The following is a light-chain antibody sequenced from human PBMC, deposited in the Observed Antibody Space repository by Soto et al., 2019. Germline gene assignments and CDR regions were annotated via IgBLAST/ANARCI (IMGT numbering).Light chain of an antibody. CDR1: QSVSSSY. Sequence: EIVLTQSPGTLSLSPGERATLSCRASQSVSSSYLAWYQQKPGQAPRLLIYGASSRATGIPDRFGGSGSGTDFTLTISRLEPEDFAVYYCQQDGSVTGMVGQVT. CDR2: GAS. CDR3: QQDGSVTGM. V-gene: IGKV3-20*01. J-gene: IGKJ1*01.